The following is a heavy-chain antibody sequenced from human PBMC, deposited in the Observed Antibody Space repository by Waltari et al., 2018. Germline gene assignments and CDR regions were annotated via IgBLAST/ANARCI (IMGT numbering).Heavy chain of an antibody. D-gene: IGHD3-3*01. CDR2: INPNSGGT. CDR1: GYTFTGYY. Sequence: QLQLVQSGAEVKKPGASVKVSCKASGYTFTGYYMHWVRQAPGQGLEWMGRINPNSGGTNYAQKFQGRVTMTRDTSISTAYMELSRLRSDDTAVYYCARELIFGVAHGDYWGQGTLVTVSS. V-gene: IGHV1-2*06. J-gene: IGHJ4*02. CDR3: ARELIFGVAHGDY.